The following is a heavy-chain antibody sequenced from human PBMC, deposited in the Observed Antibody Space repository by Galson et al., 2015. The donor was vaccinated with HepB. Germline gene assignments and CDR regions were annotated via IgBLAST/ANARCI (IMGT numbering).Heavy chain of an antibody. CDR2: IIPLAGTT. V-gene: IGHV1-69*06. Sequence: SVKASCKASGNAFSSSTISWVRQAPGRGLEWMGGIIPLAGTTNYARKFQDRVMIIADKSTTTAYMELSSLRPEDTAVYYCARAGGARGYCSCGAGDNVGTLDTWGQRTLVTVSS. J-gene: IGHJ5*02. D-gene: IGHD2-15*01. CDR1: GNAFSSST. CDR3: ARAGGARGYCSCGAGDNVGTLDT.